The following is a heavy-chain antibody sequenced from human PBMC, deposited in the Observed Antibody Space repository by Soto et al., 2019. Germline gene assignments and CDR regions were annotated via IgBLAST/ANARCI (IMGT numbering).Heavy chain of an antibody. Sequence: GGSLRLSCAASGFTFSNYWMTWVRQAPGKGLEWVASIEQDGGDKFYVDSVTGRFTISRDNAKNSLYLQMNSLRAEDTAVYYCARDLADRALPYYCDYWGQGTLVTVSS. CDR3: ARDLADRALPYYCDY. CDR1: GFTFSNYW. V-gene: IGHV3-7*01. CDR2: IEQDGGDK. J-gene: IGHJ4*02. D-gene: IGHD3-3*02.